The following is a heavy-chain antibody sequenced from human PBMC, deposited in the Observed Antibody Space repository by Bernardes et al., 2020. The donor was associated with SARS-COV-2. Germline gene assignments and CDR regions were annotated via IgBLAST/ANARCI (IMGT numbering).Heavy chain of an antibody. CDR3: ATGGTVFGVVIQSLDY. D-gene: IGHD3-3*01. Sequence: GGSLRLSCVASGFTFNNAWMTWVRQAPGKGLEWVGRIKTKTDGGTTDYSAPVKGRFTLSRDDSKNTLYLQMNSLKIEDTAVYYCATGGTVFGVVIQSLDYWGQGTLVTVSS. J-gene: IGHJ4*02. CDR1: GFTFNNAW. V-gene: IGHV3-15*01. CDR2: IKTKTDGGTT.